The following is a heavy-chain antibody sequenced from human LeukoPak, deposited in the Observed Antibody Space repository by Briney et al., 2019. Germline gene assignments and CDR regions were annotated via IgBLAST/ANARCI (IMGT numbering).Heavy chain of an antibody. CDR3: ARGGYYGSGNDFRFDP. CDR1: GRSINSYY. CDR2: IHYTGST. V-gene: IGHV4-59*01. Sequence: PSETLSLTCSVSGRSINSYYWRWIRQPPGKGLECIGYIHYTGSTNYNPSLESRVTISVDTSKNQFSLKLSSVTAADTAIYYCARGGYYGSGNDFRFDPWGQGTLVIVSS. J-gene: IGHJ5*02. D-gene: IGHD3-10*01.